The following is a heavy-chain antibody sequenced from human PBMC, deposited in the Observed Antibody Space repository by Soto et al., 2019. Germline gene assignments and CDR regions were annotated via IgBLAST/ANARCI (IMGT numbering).Heavy chain of an antibody. Sequence: EVQLLESGGGLVQPGGSLRLSCAASGFTFSSHVMNWVRQAPGKGLEWVAAISGGGGTTYYGDSVEGRFTMSRDNSKNXLYLKMNSLRADDTAVYYCARGPRAPPPHDYGMDVWGQGTTGTVSS. CDR2: ISGGGGTT. CDR1: GFTFSSHV. V-gene: IGHV3-23*01. CDR3: ARGPRAPPPHDYGMDV. J-gene: IGHJ6*02.